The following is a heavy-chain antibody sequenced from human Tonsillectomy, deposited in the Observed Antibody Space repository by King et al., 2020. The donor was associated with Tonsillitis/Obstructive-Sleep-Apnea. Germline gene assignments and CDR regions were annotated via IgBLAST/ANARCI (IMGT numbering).Heavy chain of an antibody. D-gene: IGHD6-13*01. V-gene: IGHV2-26*01. J-gene: IGHJ6*03. Sequence: TLKESGPVLVKPPETLTLTCTVSGFSLSNARMGVSWIRQPPGKALEWLAHIFSNDEKSYSTSLKSRLTISKDTSKSQVVLTMTNMDPVDTATYYCARTAAGAGYYYYMDVWGKGTTVTVSS. CDR2: IFSNDEK. CDR1: GFSLSNARMG. CDR3: ARTAAGAGYYYYMDV.